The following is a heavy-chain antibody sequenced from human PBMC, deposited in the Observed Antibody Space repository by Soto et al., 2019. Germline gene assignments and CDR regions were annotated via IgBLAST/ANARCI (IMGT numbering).Heavy chain of an antibody. J-gene: IGHJ6*03. CDR3: ARGSSGQNNYYMDV. CDR1: GYNFPSHD. CDR2: MNPSSGNT. Sequence: QVHLVQSGAEVKKPGASVKVSCKASGYNFPSHDIYWVRQAAGQGLEWMGWMNPSSGNTGYSQKFQGRVTMTRHTPINTAYMELSGLRSDDAAVYYCARGSSGQNNYYMDVWGKGTTVTVSS. V-gene: IGHV1-8*02.